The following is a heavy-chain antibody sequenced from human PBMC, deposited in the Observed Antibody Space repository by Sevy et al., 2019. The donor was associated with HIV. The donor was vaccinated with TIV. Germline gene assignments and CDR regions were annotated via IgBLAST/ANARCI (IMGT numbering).Heavy chain of an antibody. Sequence: GGSLRLSCAASVFTFSSYDMSLVRQAPGKGLEWVSVISGSGVSTYYADSVKGRFTISRDNSKNTLYLQLNSLRAEDTAVYYCAKSMGGFDAFDIWGQGTMVTVSS. J-gene: IGHJ3*02. D-gene: IGHD6-25*01. CDR3: AKSMGGFDAFDI. CDR1: VFTFSSYD. V-gene: IGHV3-23*01. CDR2: ISGSGVST.